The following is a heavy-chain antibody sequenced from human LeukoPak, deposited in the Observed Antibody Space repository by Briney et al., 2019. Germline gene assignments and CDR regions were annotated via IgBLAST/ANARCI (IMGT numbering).Heavy chain of an antibody. Sequence: GGSLRLSCAGSGYTFSSYAMSWVRQAPGQGLEWVSVISDSGDYTSYADSVRGRFTISRDNSRNTLYLQMISLRPEDTAVYYCAKDTSIGKYCTNGVCSPFDYWGQGTLVTVSS. CDR3: AKDTSIGKYCTNGVCSPFDY. D-gene: IGHD2-8*01. CDR1: GYTFSSYA. V-gene: IGHV3-23*01. J-gene: IGHJ4*02. CDR2: ISDSGDYT.